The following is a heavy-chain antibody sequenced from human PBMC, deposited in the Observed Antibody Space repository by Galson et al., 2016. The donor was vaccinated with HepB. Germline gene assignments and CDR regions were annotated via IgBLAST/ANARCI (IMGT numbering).Heavy chain of an antibody. J-gene: IGHJ4*02. CDR1: GYTFTSYG. CDR2: INAYNGNT. CDR3: ARFVSGYYYYFDH. D-gene: IGHD5-12*01. V-gene: IGHV1-18*01. Sequence: SVKVPCKASGYTFTSYGITWVRQAPGQGLEWMGWINAYNGNTNYAQNLQGRVTMTTDTSTSTAYMELRSLRSDDTAVYYCARFVSGYYYYFDHWGQGTLVTVSS.